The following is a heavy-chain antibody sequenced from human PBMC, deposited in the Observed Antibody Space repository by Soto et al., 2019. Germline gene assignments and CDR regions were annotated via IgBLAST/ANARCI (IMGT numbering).Heavy chain of an antibody. CDR3: AKDYERAPQWLVQYYFDY. CDR1: GFTFSSYA. J-gene: IGHJ4*02. V-gene: IGHV3-23*01. CDR2: ISGSGGST. Sequence: PGGSLRLSCAASGFTFSSYAMSWVRQAPGKGLEWVSAISGSGGSTYYADSVKGRFTISRDNSKNTLYLQMNSLRAEDTAVYYCAKDYERAPQWLVQYYFDYWGQGTLVTVSS. D-gene: IGHD6-19*01.